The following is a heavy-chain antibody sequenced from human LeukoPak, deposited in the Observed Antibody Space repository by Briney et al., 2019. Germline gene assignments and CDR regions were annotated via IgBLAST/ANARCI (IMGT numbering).Heavy chain of an antibody. J-gene: IGHJ4*02. D-gene: IGHD4-11*01. CDR2: IYYSGST. CDR1: GGSISSHY. Sequence: SETLSLTCTVSGGSISSHYWSWIRQPPGRGLEWIGQIYYSGSTKYNPSLKSRVTISVDRSKNQFSLKLSSVTAADTAVYYCARDGYSNWYYFDHWGQGALVTVS. CDR3: ARDGYSNWYYFDH. V-gene: IGHV4-59*11.